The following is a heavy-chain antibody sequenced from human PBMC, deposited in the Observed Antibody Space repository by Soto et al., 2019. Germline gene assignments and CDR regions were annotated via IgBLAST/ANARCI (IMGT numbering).Heavy chain of an antibody. V-gene: IGHV5-10-1*01. CDR2: IDPSDSYT. Sequence: GESLKISCKGSAYNLLGYWNTRGRQMPGKGLEWVGRIDPSDSYTDYSPSFQGHATMSAEKSISTAYLQWNSLKASDTAMYYCARHMRDGMDVWGQGTTVTVSS. CDR1: AYNLLGYW. CDR3: ARHMRDGMDV. J-gene: IGHJ6*02. D-gene: IGHD2-21*01.